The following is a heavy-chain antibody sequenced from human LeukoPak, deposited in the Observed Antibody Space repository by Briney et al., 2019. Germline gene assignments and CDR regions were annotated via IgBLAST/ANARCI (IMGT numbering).Heavy chain of an antibody. CDR1: GGSIRSYN. CDR3: ARQDALGKFPPPYYLDV. D-gene: IGHD1-26*01. V-gene: IGHV4-59*08. Sequence: SETLSLTCAVSGGSIRSYNWNWIRQPPGKGLEWIGYISETGSTNYNSSLENRVTLSLDTSKSQISLNLRSATVADAAVYYCARQDALGKFPPPYYLDVWGKGTTVIVS. CDR2: ISETGST. J-gene: IGHJ6*03.